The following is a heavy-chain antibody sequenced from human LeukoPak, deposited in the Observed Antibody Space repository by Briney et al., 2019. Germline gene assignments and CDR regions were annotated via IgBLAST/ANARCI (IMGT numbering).Heavy chain of an antibody. CDR3: VGFDYYGSGSYVAV. J-gene: IGHJ4*02. CDR2: IRYDGSNK. V-gene: IGHV3-30*02. Sequence: GESLRLSCAASGFTFSDYGMHWVRQAPGKGLEWVAFIRYDGSNKYYADSVKGRFIISRDNSKNTLYLQMNSLRAEDTAVYYCVGFDYYGSGSYVAVWGQGTLVTVSS. D-gene: IGHD3-10*01. CDR1: GFTFSDYG.